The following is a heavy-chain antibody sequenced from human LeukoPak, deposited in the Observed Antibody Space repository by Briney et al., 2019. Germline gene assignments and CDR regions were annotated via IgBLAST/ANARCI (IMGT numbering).Heavy chain of an antibody. D-gene: IGHD3-9*01. J-gene: IGHJ5*02. CDR2: ISSSGSTI. CDR3: VRDFELGRFGP. CDR1: GFTFSDYY. V-gene: IGHV3-11*04. Sequence: PGGSLRLSCAASGFTFSDYYMSWIRQAPGKGLEWVSYISSSGSTIYYADSVKGRFTISRDNAKNSLFLQMNSLRTDDTAVYYCVRDFELGRFGPWGQGTLVIVSS.